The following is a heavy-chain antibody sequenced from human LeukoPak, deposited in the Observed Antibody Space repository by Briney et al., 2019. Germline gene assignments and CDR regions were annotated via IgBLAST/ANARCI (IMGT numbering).Heavy chain of an antibody. J-gene: IGHJ4*02. Sequence: PSETLSLTCDVYGGSFSGYYWSWIRQPPGKGLEWIGEINHSGSTNYNPSLKSRVTISVDTSKNQFSLKLSSVTAADTAVYYCARGRGRGYSYGYQDYWGQGTLVTVSS. D-gene: IGHD5-18*01. V-gene: IGHV4-34*01. CDR3: ARGRGRGYSYGYQDY. CDR1: GGSFSGYY. CDR2: INHSGST.